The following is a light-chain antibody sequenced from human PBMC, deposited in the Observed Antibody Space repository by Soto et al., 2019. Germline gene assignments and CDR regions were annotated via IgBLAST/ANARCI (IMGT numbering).Light chain of an antibody. CDR2: EGS. V-gene: IGLV2-23*01. J-gene: IGLJ3*02. Sequence: QAVVTQPASVSGSPGQSITIPCTGTSSDVGSYNLVSWYQQHPGKAPKLMIYEGSKRPSGVSNRFSGSKSGNTASLTISGLQAEDEADYYCCSYAGNGAWVFGGGTKLTVL. CDR1: SSDVGSYNL. CDR3: CSYAGNGAWV.